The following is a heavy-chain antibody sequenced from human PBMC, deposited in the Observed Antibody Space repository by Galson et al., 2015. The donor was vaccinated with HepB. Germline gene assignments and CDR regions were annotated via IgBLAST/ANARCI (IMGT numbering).Heavy chain of an antibody. CDR2: ISSSSSTI. J-gene: IGHJ4*02. Sequence: SLRLSCAASGFTFSSYSMNWVRQAPGKGLEWVSYISSSSSTIYYADSVKGRFTISRDNAKNSLYLQMNSLRAEDTAVYYCARVVEVDYGDYFDYWGQGTLVTVSS. CDR3: ARVVEVDYGDYFDY. D-gene: IGHD4-17*01. CDR1: GFTFSSYS. V-gene: IGHV3-48*04.